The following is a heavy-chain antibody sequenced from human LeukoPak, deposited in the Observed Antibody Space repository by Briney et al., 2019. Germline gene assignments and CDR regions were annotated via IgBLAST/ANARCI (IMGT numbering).Heavy chain of an antibody. V-gene: IGHV4-39*01. CDR3: ARHVGGSYRYFDY. CDR2: IYYSGST. CDR1: GGSISSSSYY. J-gene: IGHJ4*02. D-gene: IGHD3-16*02. Sequence: SETLSLTCTVSGGSISSSSYYWGWIRQPPGKGLEWIGSIYYSGSTYYNPSLKSRVTISADTSKNQFSLKLSSVTAADTAVYYCARHVGGSYRYFDYWGQGTLVTVSS.